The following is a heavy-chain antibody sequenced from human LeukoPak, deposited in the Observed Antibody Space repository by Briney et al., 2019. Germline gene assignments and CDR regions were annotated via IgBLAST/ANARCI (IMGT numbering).Heavy chain of an antibody. D-gene: IGHD3-22*01. J-gene: IGHJ3*02. CDR2: IDPSDSYA. CDR3: ARDYYDSSGSDAFDI. CDR1: GYSFTTYW. V-gene: IGHV5-10-1*01. Sequence: GESLKISCKGSGYSFTTYWITWVRQMPGKGLEWMGTIDPSDSYANYSPSFQGHVTISADKSITTAYLQWGSLKASDTAMYYCARDYYDSSGSDAFDIWGQGTMVTVYS.